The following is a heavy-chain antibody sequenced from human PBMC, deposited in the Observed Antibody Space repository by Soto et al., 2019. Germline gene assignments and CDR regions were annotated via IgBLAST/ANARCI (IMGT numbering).Heavy chain of an antibody. V-gene: IGHV3-15*01. CDR1: GFTFSHAW. D-gene: IGHD4-4*01. Sequence: EMHLVDSGGGLVKPGGSLRLSCAASGFTFSHAWMSWVRQAPGKGLEWVGRIKSKADGETKDYGAPVRGRFTISRDDSQDSLYLHMNSLRIEDTAVYYCCVIKRRDQYSTSGYWFDPWGPGTLVTVSS. CDR2: IKSKADGETK. J-gene: IGHJ5*02. CDR3: CVIKRRDQYSTSGYWFDP.